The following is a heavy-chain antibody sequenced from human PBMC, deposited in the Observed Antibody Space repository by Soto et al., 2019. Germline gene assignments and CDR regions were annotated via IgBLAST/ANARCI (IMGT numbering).Heavy chain of an antibody. CDR2: ISLYSDGT. V-gene: IGHV1-18*01. J-gene: IGHJ5*02. CDR1: GYTFSNYG. CDR3: ARVVPGAEAWFGP. Sequence: QVQLVQSGGEVKRPGASVKVSCKTSGYTFSNYGITWVRQAPGQPLEWLGWISLYSDGTNYAQKLQGRVSMTTDTSTTTASMELRSLRSDDTAVYYCARVVPGAEAWFGPWGQGTLVTVSS. D-gene: IGHD2-2*01.